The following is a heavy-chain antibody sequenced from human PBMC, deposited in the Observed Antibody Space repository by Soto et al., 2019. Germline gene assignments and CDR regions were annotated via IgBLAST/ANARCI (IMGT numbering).Heavy chain of an antibody. V-gene: IGHV3-30-3*01. CDR1: GFTFSSYA. CDR2: ISYDGSNK. J-gene: IGHJ3*02. D-gene: IGHD2-2*01. CDR3: ARDQEQCSSTSCYLGGAFDI. Sequence: PGGSLRLSCAASGFTFSSYAMHWVRQAPGKGLEWVAVISYDGSNKYYADSVKGRFTISRDNSKNTLYLQMNSLRAEDTAVYYCARDQEQCSSTSCYLGGAFDIWGQGTMVTVSS.